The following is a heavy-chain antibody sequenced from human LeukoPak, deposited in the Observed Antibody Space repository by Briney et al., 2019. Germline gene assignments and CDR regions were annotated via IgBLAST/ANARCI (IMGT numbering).Heavy chain of an antibody. CDR2: IYYSGST. V-gene: IGHV4-31*03. Sequence: SQNLSLTCTVSGGSISSGGYYWSWLRQHPGKGLEWIGYIYYSGSTYYNPSLKSRVTISVDTSKNQFSLKLSSVTAADTAVYYCARARYSSSWYPFDYWGQGTLVTVSS. J-gene: IGHJ4*02. CDR3: ARARYSSSWYPFDY. D-gene: IGHD6-13*01. CDR1: GGSISSGGYY.